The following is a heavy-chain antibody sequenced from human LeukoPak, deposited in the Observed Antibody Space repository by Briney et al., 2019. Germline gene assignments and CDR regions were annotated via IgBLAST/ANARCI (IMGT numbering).Heavy chain of an antibody. V-gene: IGHV5-51*01. D-gene: IGHD6-13*01. CDR1: GYSFTNYW. Sequence: GESLKISCKSSGYSFTNYWIGWVRPMPGKGLEWMGIIYPGDTDTRYSPSFQGQVTISADKSISTAYLQWSSLKASDTAMYYCARRRKPGYSSSWYLYYWGQGTLVTVSS. J-gene: IGHJ4*02. CDR3: ARRRKPGYSSSWYLYY. CDR2: IYPGDTDT.